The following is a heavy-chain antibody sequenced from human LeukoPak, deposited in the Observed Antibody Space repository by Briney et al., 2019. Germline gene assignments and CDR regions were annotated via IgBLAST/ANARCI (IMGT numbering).Heavy chain of an antibody. CDR1: GGSISSYY. CDR3: ASRAPHPYYDFWSGYDSRPKNWFDP. V-gene: IGHV4-59*12. Sequence: ESGPTLVKPSQTLSLTCTVSGGSISSYYWSWIRQPPGKGLEWIGYIYYSGSTNYNPSLKSRVTISVDTSKNQFSLKLSSVTAADTAVYYCASRAPHPYYDFWSGYDSRPKNWFDPWGQGTLVTVSS. D-gene: IGHD3-3*01. CDR2: IYYSGST. J-gene: IGHJ5*02.